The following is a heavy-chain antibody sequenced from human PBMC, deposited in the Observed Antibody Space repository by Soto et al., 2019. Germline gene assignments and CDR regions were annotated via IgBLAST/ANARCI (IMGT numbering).Heavy chain of an antibody. V-gene: IGHV4-59*11. CDR2: IYYNGNT. Sequence: QVQLQESGPGLVKPSETLSLTCTVSGGSISNHYWSWIRQPPGKGLEWIGYIYYNGNTNYNTSLKSRVTISVDTSKNQFSLKLSSVTAADTAVYYCARSNWYSEYWGQGTLVTVSS. D-gene: IGHD7-27*01. CDR1: GGSISNHY. CDR3: ARSNWYSEY. J-gene: IGHJ4*02.